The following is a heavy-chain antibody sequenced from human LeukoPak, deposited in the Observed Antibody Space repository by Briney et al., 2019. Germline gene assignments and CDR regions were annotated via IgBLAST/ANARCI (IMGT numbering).Heavy chain of an antibody. Sequence: SQILSLTCAISGDSVSSNSAAWNWIRQSPSRGLEWLGRTYYRSKWYNDYAVSVKSRITINPDTSKNQFSLKLSSVTAADTAVYYCARERTASDIHPTGHFQHWGQGTLVTVSS. CDR2: TYYRSKWYN. J-gene: IGHJ1*01. D-gene: IGHD5-18*01. CDR1: GDSVSSNSAA. V-gene: IGHV6-1*01. CDR3: ARERTASDIHPTGHFQH.